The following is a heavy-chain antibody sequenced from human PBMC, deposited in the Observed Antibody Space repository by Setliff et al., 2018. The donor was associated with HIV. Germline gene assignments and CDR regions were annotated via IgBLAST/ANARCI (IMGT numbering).Heavy chain of an antibody. Sequence: GGSLRLSCAASGFTFSSYAMSWVRQAPGKGLEWVSAISSGIGTTYYADSVKGRFTISRDNSKNTLYLQMNSLRAEDTATYYCAKAKTQLWGQGTLVTVSS. J-gene: IGHJ4*02. D-gene: IGHD6-13*01. CDR2: ISSGIGTT. CDR1: GFTFSSYA. V-gene: IGHV3-23*01. CDR3: AKAKTQL.